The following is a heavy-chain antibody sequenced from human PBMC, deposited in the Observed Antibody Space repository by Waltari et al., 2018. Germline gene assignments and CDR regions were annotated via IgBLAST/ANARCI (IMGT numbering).Heavy chain of an antibody. CDR2: IYYSGST. J-gene: IGHJ2*01. CDR1: GGSISRSSYY. CDR3: ARLLGDWYFDL. D-gene: IGHD3-3*01. V-gene: IGHV4-39*01. Sequence: QLQLQESGPGLVKPSETLSLTCTVSGGSISRSSYYWGWIRQPPGKGLEWIGSIYYSGSTYYNPSLKSRVTISVDTSKNQFSLKLSSVTAADTAVYYCARLLGDWYFDLWGRGTLVTVSS.